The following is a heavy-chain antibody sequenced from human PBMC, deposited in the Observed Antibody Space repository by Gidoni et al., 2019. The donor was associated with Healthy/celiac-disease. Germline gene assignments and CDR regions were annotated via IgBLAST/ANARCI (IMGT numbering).Heavy chain of an antibody. CDR1: GFTFSSYA. CDR2: RSYDGRKK. J-gene: IGHJ4*02. Sequence: QVQLVAPGGGVVQPEWCLRLSCAAPGFTFSSYAMHCVRQAPGKGVEWVAVRSYDGRKKYYADSVKGRFTISRDNSKSTLYLQMNNLRAEDAAVYYCAKYGSFDYWGQGTLVTVSS. V-gene: IGHV3-30-3*02. CDR3: AKYGSFDY. D-gene: IGHD4-17*01.